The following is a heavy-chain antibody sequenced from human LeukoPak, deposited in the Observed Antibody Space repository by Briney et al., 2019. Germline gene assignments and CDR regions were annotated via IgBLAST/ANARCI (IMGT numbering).Heavy chain of an antibody. J-gene: IGHJ4*02. D-gene: IGHD4-23*01. V-gene: IGHV1-46*01. CDR2: INPSGGST. CDR3: ARDLYGGTSATFDY. Sequence: ASVKVSCKASGYTFTSYYMHWVRQAPGQGLEWMGIINPSGGSTSYAQKFQGRVTMTRDMSTSTVYMELSSLRSDDRAVYYCARDLYGGTSATFDYWGQGTLVTVSS. CDR1: GYTFTSYY.